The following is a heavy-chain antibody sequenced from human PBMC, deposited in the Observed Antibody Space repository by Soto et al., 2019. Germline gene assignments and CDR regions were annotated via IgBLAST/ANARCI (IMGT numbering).Heavy chain of an antibody. CDR2: ISNYNGNT. D-gene: IGHD4-17*01. Sequence: QVQLVQSGPEVKKPGASVKVSCKASGYSFSTYNISWVRQAPGQGLEWMGRISNYNGNTDYAQKFQGRLVMTTETSTTTAYMELTSLTSDDAAVYYCARTSVVNSLDYWGQGTLVSGSS. J-gene: IGHJ4*02. CDR1: GYSFSTYN. CDR3: ARTSVVNSLDY. V-gene: IGHV1-18*01.